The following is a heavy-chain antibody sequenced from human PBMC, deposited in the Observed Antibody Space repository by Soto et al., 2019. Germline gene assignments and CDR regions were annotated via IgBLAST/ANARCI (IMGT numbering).Heavy chain of an antibody. Sequence: SETLSLTCTVSGGSISSYYWSWIRQPPGKGLEWIGYIYYSGSTNYNPSLKSRVTISVDTSKNQFSLKLSSVTAADTAVYYCAMTGYCSGGSCYTPFDYWGQGTLVTVSS. CDR3: AMTGYCSGGSCYTPFDY. CDR2: IYYSGST. D-gene: IGHD2-15*01. CDR1: GGSISSYY. V-gene: IGHV4-59*01. J-gene: IGHJ4*02.